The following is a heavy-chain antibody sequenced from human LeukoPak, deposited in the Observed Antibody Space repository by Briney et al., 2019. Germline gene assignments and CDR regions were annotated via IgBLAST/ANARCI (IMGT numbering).Heavy chain of an antibody. CDR2: IYSGGST. CDR1: GFAVSSNY. V-gene: IGHV3-53*01. Sequence: GGSLRLSCAASGFAVSSNYMSWVRQAPGKGLEWVSIIYSGGSTYYADSVKGRFTISRDNSKNTLYLQMNSLRADDTAVYYCAGQVSGFYYTFDYWGQGTLVTVSS. D-gene: IGHD3-22*01. J-gene: IGHJ4*02. CDR3: AGQVSGFYYTFDY.